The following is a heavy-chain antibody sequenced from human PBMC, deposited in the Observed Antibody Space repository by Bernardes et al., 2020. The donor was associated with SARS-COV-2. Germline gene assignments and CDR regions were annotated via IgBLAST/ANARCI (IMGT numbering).Heavy chain of an antibody. J-gene: IGHJ4*02. V-gene: IGHV4-34*01. D-gene: IGHD4-17*01. CDR3: AREPPPGNDYGDYVSLVEE. CDR2: INHSGST. CDR1: GGSFSGYY. Sequence: ETLSLTCAVYGGSFSGYYWSWIRQPPGKGLEWIGEINHSGSTNYNPSLKSRVTISVDTSKNQFSLKLSSVTAADTAVYYCAREPPPGNDYGDYVSLVEEWGQGTLVTVSS.